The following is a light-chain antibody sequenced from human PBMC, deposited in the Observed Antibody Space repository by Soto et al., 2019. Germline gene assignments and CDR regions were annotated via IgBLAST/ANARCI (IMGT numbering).Light chain of an antibody. CDR3: LQYNNWPPLT. CDR1: QTVKTN. Sequence: EVVLTQSPGTLSLSAGERATLFCRASQTVKTNLDWYQHKPGQAPRLLIYGASTRATGVPDRFSGSGSGTEFTLTISSLQSEDFAVYYCLQYNNWPPLTFGQGTRLEI. CDR2: GAS. J-gene: IGKJ5*01. V-gene: IGKV3-15*01.